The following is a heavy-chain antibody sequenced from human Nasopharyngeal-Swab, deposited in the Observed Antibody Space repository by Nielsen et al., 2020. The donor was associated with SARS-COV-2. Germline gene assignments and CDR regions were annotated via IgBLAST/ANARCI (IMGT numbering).Heavy chain of an antibody. V-gene: IGHV3-66*01. Sequence: GESLKISCAASGFTFDDYAMHWVRQAPGKGLEWVSGIYSGGSTYYADSVRGRFTISRDNPKNTVYLQMNGLRPEDTAVYYCGREARFWGQGTLVTVS. J-gene: IGHJ4*02. CDR3: GREARF. CDR2: IYSGGST. D-gene: IGHD3-3*01. CDR1: GFTFDDYA.